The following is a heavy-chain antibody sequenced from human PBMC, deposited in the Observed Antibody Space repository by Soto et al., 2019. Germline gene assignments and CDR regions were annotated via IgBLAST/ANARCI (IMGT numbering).Heavy chain of an antibody. J-gene: IGHJ6*02. CDR1: GFTFSSYA. V-gene: IGHV3-30-3*01. Sequence: GGSLRLSCAASGFTFSSYAMHWVRQAPGKGLEWVAVISYDGSDKYYADSVKGRFTISRDNSKNTLYLQMNSLRAEDTAVYYCARDGRFTMVRGGIGDGMDVWGQGTTVTVSS. CDR3: ARDGRFTMVRGGIGDGMDV. CDR2: ISYDGSDK. D-gene: IGHD3-10*01.